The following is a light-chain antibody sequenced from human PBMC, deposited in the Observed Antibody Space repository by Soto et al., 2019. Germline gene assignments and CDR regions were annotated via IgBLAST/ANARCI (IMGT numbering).Light chain of an antibody. CDR1: NSDIGAYNF. J-gene: IGLJ1*01. V-gene: IGLV2-14*01. CDR3: CSYAGSDYF. Sequence: QSALTQPASVSGSPGQSITISCAGTNSDIGAYNFVSWYQQLPGKAPKLIIYEVSHRPSGISNRFSGSKSGNSASLSISGLQAEDEADYYCCSYAGSDYFFGTGTKV. CDR2: EVS.